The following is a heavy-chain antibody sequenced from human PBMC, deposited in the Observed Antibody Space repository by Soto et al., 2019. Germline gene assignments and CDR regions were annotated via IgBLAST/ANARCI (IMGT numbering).Heavy chain of an antibody. V-gene: IGHV3-23*01. CDR3: AKDRLIVVVTASDY. J-gene: IGHJ4*02. CDR2: ISGSAVST. Sequence: GGSLRLSCAASGFTFSTYAMAWVRQAPGKGLEWVSGISGSAVSTNHADSVKGRFIISRDNSKNTLYLQMNSLRAEDTAVYYCAKDRLIVVVTASDYWGQGTLVTVSS. CDR1: GFTFSTYA. D-gene: IGHD2-21*02.